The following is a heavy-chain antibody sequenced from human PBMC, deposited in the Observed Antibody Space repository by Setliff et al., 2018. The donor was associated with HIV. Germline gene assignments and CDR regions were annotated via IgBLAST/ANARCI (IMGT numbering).Heavy chain of an antibody. D-gene: IGHD6-6*01. V-gene: IGHV1-46*01. CDR3: ARDPAPSSSASYFQH. CDR2: INPSSGST. Sequence: ASVKVSCKASGYTFTSYYMHWVRQAPGQGLEWMGIINPSSGSTTYAQKFQGRVTMTRDTSTSTVYMELSSLRSDDTAVYYCARDPAPSSSASYFQHWVPETLLVTVSS. CDR1: GYTFTSYY. J-gene: IGHJ1*01.